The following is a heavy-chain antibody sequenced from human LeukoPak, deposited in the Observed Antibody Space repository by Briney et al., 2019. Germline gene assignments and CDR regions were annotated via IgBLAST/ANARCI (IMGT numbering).Heavy chain of an antibody. CDR2: IYYSGST. J-gene: IGHJ4*02. D-gene: IGHD3-22*01. CDR1: GGSISSGDYC. CDR3: ARDTTDDSSGYSIFDY. Sequence: SQTLSLTCTVSGGSISSGDYCWSWIRQPPGKGLEWIGYIYYSGSTYYNPSLKSRVTISVDTSKNQFSLKLSSVTAADTAVYYCARDTTDDSSGYSIFDYWGQGTLVTVSS. V-gene: IGHV4-30-4*08.